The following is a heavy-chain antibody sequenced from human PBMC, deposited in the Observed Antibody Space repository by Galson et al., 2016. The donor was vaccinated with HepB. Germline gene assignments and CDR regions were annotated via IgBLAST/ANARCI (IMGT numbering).Heavy chain of an antibody. J-gene: IGHJ3*02. V-gene: IGHV4-61*02. D-gene: IGHD1-7*01. CDR3: ARDLGIIGTTRCAFDI. Sequence: TLSLTCTVSGGSISSGISYWSWIRQPAGKGLEWIGRIYTSGSTFYNTSLKRRVTMSIDTSKNQFSLKLSAVTAADTAVYYCARDLGIIGTTRCAFDIWGQGTIVAVSS. CDR2: IYTSGST. CDR1: GGSISSGISY.